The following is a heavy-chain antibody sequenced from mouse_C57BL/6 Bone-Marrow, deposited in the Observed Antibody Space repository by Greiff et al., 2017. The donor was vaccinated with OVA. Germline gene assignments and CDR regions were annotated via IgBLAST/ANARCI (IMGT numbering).Heavy chain of an antibody. CDR3: ARIRAY. CDR1: GFTFSDYG. Sequence: EVKLMESGGGLVKPGGSLKLSCAASGFTFSDYGMHWVRQAPEKGLEWVAYISRGSSTIYYADTVKGRFTISRDNAKNTLFLQMTSLRAEDTAMYYCARIRAYWGQGTLVTVSA. J-gene: IGHJ3*01. CDR2: ISRGSSTI. V-gene: IGHV5-17*01. D-gene: IGHD3-2*02.